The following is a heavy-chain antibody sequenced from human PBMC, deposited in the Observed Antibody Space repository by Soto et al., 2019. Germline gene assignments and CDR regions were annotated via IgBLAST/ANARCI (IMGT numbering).Heavy chain of an antibody. CDR1: GFTFDDYA. CDR2: ITWNSGSI. J-gene: IGHJ4*02. Sequence: GGSLRLSCAASGFTFDDYAMHWFRQAPGKGLGWVSGITWNSGSIAYADSVKGRFTISRDNAKNSLYVQMNSLRVEDTALYYCAKEAISSAWSGDRKYYFDYWGQGTLVTVSS. CDR3: AKEAISSAWSGDRKYYFDY. D-gene: IGHD6-19*01. V-gene: IGHV3-9*01.